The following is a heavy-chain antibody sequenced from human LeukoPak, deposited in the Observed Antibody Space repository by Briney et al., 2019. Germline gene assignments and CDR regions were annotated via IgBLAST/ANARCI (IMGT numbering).Heavy chain of an antibody. V-gene: IGHV4-59*01. CDR2: IYYSGST. Sequence: PSETLSLTCTVSGGSISSYYWSWIRQPPGKGLEWIGYIYYSGSTIYNPSLKSRVTISVDTSKNQFSLKLSSVTAADTAVYYCARERGDFWSGYYGDYYYGMDVWGQGTTVTVSS. CDR1: GGSISSYY. CDR3: ARERGDFWSGYYGDYYYGMDV. D-gene: IGHD3-3*01. J-gene: IGHJ6*02.